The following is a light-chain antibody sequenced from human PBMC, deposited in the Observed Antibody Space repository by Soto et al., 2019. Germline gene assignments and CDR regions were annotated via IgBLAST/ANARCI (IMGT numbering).Light chain of an antibody. CDR3: CSYAGTSAPYV. V-gene: IGLV2-23*01. Sequence: QSALTQPASVSGSPGQSITISCSGTNNDIGNYDLVSWYQYRPDKAPKLIIYAGSKRPSGVSTRFSGSKSGNTASLTISGLQAEDEADYYCCSYAGTSAPYVFGSGTKVTVL. J-gene: IGLJ1*01. CDR2: AGS. CDR1: NNDIGNYDL.